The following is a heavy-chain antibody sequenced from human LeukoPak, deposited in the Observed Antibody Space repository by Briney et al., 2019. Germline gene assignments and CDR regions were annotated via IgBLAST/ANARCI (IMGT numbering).Heavy chain of an antibody. V-gene: IGHV4-34*01. CDR3: ARITTPRSPLVVPAAVHFDY. CDR2: INHSGST. J-gene: IGHJ4*02. Sequence: PSGTLSLTCAVYGGSFSGYYWSWIRQPPGKGLEWIGEINHSGSTNYNPSLKSRVTISVDTSKNQFSLKLSSVTAADTAVYYCARITTPRSPLVVPAAVHFDYWGQGTLVTVSS. D-gene: IGHD2-2*01. CDR1: GGSFSGYY.